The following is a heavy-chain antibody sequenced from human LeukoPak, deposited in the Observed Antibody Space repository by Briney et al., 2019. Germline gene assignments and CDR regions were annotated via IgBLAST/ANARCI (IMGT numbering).Heavy chain of an antibody. CDR1: GFTFSSYG. Sequence: PGGSLRLSCAASGFTFSSYGMSWVRQTPGKGLEWVSAISGGGGSTYYADSVKGRFTISRDNSKSTLYLQMNSLRAEDTAVYYCAKDEIHSSSRGGYFQHWGQGTLVTVSS. CDR2: ISGGGGST. V-gene: IGHV3-23*01. CDR3: AKDEIHSSSRGGYFQH. D-gene: IGHD6-13*01. J-gene: IGHJ1*01.